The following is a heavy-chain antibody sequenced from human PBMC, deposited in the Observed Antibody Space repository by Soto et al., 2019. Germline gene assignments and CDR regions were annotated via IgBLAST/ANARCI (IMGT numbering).Heavy chain of an antibody. Sequence: GASLKISCKASGYSFTSYWIGWVRQMHGKGLEWMGIIYPGDSDTRYRPSFQGQVTISADKSISTAYLQWSSLKASDTAMYYCARHGNQLEDYYDSSGLYYYYYGMDVWGQGTTVTVSA. CDR2: IYPGDSDT. J-gene: IGHJ6*01. CDR1: GYSFTSYW. V-gene: IGHV5-51*01. CDR3: ARHGNQLEDYYDSSGLYYYYYGMDV. D-gene: IGHD3-22*01.